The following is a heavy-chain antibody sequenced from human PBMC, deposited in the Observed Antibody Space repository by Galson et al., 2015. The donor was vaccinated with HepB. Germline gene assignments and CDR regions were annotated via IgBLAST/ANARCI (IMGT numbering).Heavy chain of an antibody. CDR2: IIPIFGTA. CDR3: ARHPLYYDILTGYSQTDAFDI. D-gene: IGHD3-9*01. V-gene: IGHV1-69*01. CDR1: GGTFSSYA. J-gene: IGHJ3*02. Sequence: SCKASGGTFSSYAISWVRQAPGQGLEWMGGIIPIFGTANYAQKFQGRVTITADESTSTAYMELSSLRSEDTAVYYCARHPLYYDILTGYSQTDAFDIWGQGTMVTVSS.